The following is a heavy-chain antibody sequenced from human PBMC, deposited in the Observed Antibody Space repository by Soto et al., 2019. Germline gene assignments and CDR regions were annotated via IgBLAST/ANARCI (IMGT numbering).Heavy chain of an antibody. D-gene: IGHD6-13*01. J-gene: IGHJ6*01. CDR3: ARVSTSSGYADNYYYYGMEV. CDR2: ISYDGSTK. V-gene: IGHV3-30-3*01. CDR1: SCTFSSYA. Sequence: ELSLRLSCAPASCTFSSYAMHCCPQAPGKGLGWVAVISYDGSTKYYANSVKCRFTISRDNSKNTLYLQMSSLRAYDTAVYYCARVSTSSGYADNYYYYGMEVWGQRSRGTVCS.